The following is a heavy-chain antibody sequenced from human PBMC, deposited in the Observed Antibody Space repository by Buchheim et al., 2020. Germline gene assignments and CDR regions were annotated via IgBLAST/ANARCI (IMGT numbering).Heavy chain of an antibody. D-gene: IGHD2-2*01. V-gene: IGHV3-7*01. CDR3: ARDSVCSSTSCYAGDYLGFDY. J-gene: IGHJ4*02. CDR1: GFTFSSYW. Sequence: EVQLVESGGGLVQPGGSLRLSCAASGFTFSSYWMSWVRQAPGKGLEWVANIKQDGSEKYYVDSVKGRFTISRENAKNSLYLQMNSLRAEDTAVYYCARDSVCSSTSCYAGDYLGFDYWGQGTL. CDR2: IKQDGSEK.